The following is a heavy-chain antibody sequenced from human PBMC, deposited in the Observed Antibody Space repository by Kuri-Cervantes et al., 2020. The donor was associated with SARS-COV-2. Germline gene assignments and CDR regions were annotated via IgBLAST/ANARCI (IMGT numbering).Heavy chain of an antibody. CDR2: INPRSGGT. Sequence: ASVKVSCKASGYTFTDYYMHWVRQAPGQGLEWMGWINPRSGGTKYVEKFQGRVTMTRDTSISTVYMEMNRLRSDDTAVYYCARASVAGTTLDYWGQGTLVTVSS. CDR1: GYTFTDYY. D-gene: IGHD6-19*01. CDR3: ARASVAGTTLDY. V-gene: IGHV1-2*02. J-gene: IGHJ4*02.